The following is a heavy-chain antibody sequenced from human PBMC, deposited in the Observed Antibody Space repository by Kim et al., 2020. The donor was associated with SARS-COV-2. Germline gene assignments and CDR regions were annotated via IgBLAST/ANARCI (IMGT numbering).Heavy chain of an antibody. V-gene: IGHV3-30*01. CDR3: ARDITTIGER. Sequence: NKDYADSVKGRFTISRDNSKNTLYLQMNSLRAEDTAVYYCARDITTIGERWGQGTLVTVSS. J-gene: IGHJ4*02. D-gene: IGHD3-22*01. CDR2: NK.